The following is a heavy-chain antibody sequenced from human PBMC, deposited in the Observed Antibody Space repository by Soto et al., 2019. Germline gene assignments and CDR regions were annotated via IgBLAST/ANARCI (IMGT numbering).Heavy chain of an antibody. J-gene: IGHJ5*02. CDR2: ISLTGSTI. CDR1: ECKFGDYN. D-gene: IGHD3-10*01. Sequence: GGSQRVSSRAAECKFGDYNRNWVRREPGKGLEWVSYISLTGSTIYYADSVKGRFTIFRDNAKNSLYLQMNSLRDEDTAVYYCARGRSTVRGGDWFDPWGQGTLVTVSS. CDR3: ARGRSTVRGGDWFDP. V-gene: IGHV3-48*02.